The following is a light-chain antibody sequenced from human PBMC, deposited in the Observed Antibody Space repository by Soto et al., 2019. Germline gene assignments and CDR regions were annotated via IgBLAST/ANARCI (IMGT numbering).Light chain of an antibody. CDR2: DVT. V-gene: IGLV2-14*01. CDR3: SSYTSTNTLV. Sequence: QSALTQPASVSGSPGQSITISCTGTRSDVGGYNFVSWYQQHPGKVPKLLIYDVTQRPSGVSNRFSASKSANTASLTISGLHAEDEADYYCSSYTSTNTLVFGGGTKVTVL. J-gene: IGLJ2*01. CDR1: RSDVGGYNF.